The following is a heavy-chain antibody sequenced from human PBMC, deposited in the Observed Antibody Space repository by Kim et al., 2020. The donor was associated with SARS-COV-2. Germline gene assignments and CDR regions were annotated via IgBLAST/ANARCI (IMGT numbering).Heavy chain of an antibody. CDR1: GITFSDHV. CDR2: ISNDVTSK. CDR3: TTLLSMSMVSYYMDV. V-gene: IGHV3-30-3*01. J-gene: IGHJ6*03. D-gene: IGHD3-10*02. Sequence: GGSLRLSCVGSGITFSDHVLHWVRQAPGKGLEWVAVISNDVTSKFYAESVKGRFTISRDNSKDTLYLEMNSLRAEDTAVYYCTTLLSMSMVSYYMDVWGRGTTVIVSS.